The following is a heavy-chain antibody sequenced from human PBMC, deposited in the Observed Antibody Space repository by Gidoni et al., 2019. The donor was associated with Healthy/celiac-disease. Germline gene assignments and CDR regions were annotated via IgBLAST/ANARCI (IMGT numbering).Heavy chain of an antibody. CDR1: GGSVSSGRYY. V-gene: IGHV4-61*01. CDR2: SYYSGST. Sequence: QVQLQESGPGLVKPSETLSLTCTVSGGSVSSGRYYWSWIRQPPGKGLEWIGYSYYSGSTNYNPSLKSRVTISVDTSKNQFSLKLSSVTAADTAVYYCARETLGYCSGGSCYWFDPWGQGTLVTVSS. D-gene: IGHD2-15*01. CDR3: ARETLGYCSGGSCYWFDP. J-gene: IGHJ5*02.